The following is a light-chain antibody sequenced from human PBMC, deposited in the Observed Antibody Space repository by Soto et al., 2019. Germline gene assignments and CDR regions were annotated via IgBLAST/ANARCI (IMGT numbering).Light chain of an antibody. CDR2: DVS. J-gene: IGLJ3*02. CDR1: SSDVGGYNY. V-gene: IGLV2-11*01. Sequence: QSALTQPRSVSGSPGQSVTISCTGNSSDVGGYNYVSWYQQHPGKAPKLMIYDVSKRPSGVPDRFSGSKSGNTASLTISGLQAEDEADYYCCSYAGSYTPNWVFGGGTKVTVL. CDR3: CSYAGSYTPNWV.